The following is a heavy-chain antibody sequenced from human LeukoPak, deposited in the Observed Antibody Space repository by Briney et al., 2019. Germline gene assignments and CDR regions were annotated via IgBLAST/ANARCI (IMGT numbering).Heavy chain of an antibody. CDR1: GFPFSSYA. V-gene: IGHV3-23*01. D-gene: IGHD2-2*02. CDR3: ARGYCSSPSCFTRVDY. Sequence: GGSLRLSCAASGFPFSSYALTWVRQAPGKGLEWVSIISGSGDDTYSADSVKGRFTISRDNSKNTLYVQMNSLRAEDTAVYYCARGYCSSPSCFTRVDYWGQGTLVTVSS. J-gene: IGHJ4*02. CDR2: ISGSGDDT.